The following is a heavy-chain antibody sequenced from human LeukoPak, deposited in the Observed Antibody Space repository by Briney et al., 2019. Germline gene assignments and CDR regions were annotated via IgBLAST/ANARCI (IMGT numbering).Heavy chain of an antibody. J-gene: IGHJ4*02. V-gene: IGHV3-49*04. CDR1: GFTFVDYA. D-gene: IGHD3-3*01. CDR2: IRNKAYGETT. CDR3: SRTYDFWSGYLLHYFDF. Sequence: PGGSLRLSCTASGFTFVDYAMSWVRQAPGRGLEWIGFIRNKAYGETTEYAASVKGRFTISRDDSKSIAYLQMNSLKTEDTAVYYCSRTYDFWSGYLLHYFDFWGQGTLVTVSS.